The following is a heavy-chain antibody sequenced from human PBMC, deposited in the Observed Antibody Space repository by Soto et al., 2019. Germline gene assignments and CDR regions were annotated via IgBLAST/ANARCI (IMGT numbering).Heavy chain of an antibody. CDR3: ARFARYTLLPGDSWGGFDP. Sequence: QVQVQESGPGLVKPSETLSLICTVSGGSISSYYWSWIRQPPGKGLEWIGYIYNSGTTSYSPSRQSRVTLSVTKSKTPFSLNLNSVPPADTPAYYCARFARYTLLPGDSWGGFDPWGQGTLVIVSS. V-gene: IGHV4-59*01. CDR2: IYNSGTT. D-gene: IGHD2-21*01. J-gene: IGHJ5*02. CDR1: GGSISSYY.